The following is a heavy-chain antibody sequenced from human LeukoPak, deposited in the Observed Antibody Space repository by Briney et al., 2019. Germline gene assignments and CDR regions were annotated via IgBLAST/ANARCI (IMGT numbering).Heavy chain of an antibody. CDR1: GGTFSSYA. J-gene: IGHJ4*02. CDR2: MNPNSGNT. CDR3: ARGPQYYYGSGSYSQEY. V-gene: IGHV1-8*02. D-gene: IGHD3-10*01. Sequence: ASVKVPCKASGGTFSSYAISWVRQATGQGLEWMGWMNPNSGNTGYAQKFQGRVTMTRNTSISTAYMELSSLRSEDTAVYYCARGPQYYYGSGSYSQEYWGQGTLVTVSS.